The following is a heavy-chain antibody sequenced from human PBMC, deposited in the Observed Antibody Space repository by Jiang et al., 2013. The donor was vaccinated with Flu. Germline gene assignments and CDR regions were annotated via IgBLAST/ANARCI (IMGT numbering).Heavy chain of an antibody. D-gene: IGHD2-15*01. CDR1: GYTFTTYA. CDR3: ARGAGYCSSGSCSFDH. CDR2: INTNTWNP. J-gene: IGHJ4*02. Sequence: QSGSELKEPGASVKVSCKASGYTFTTYAINWVRQAPGQGLEWMGWINTNTWNPTYAQGFTGRFVFSLDTSVSTAYLQINSLKAEDTAVYYCARGAGYCSSGSCSFDHWGQGTLVTVSS. V-gene: IGHV7-4-1*02.